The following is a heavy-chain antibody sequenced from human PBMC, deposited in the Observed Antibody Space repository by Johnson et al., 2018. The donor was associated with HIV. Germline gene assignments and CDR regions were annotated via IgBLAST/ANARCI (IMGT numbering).Heavy chain of an antibody. D-gene: IGHD6-13*01. Sequence: QVQLMESGGGVVQPGRSLRLSCAASGFTFSSYGMHWVRQAPGKGLEWVAVISYAGSNKYYADSVKGRFTISRDNSKNTLYLQMNSLRAEDTAVYYCAKDGSSSWYNGAFDIWGQGTMVTVSS. CDR2: ISYAGSNK. CDR3: AKDGSSSWYNGAFDI. CDR1: GFTFSSYG. J-gene: IGHJ3*02. V-gene: IGHV3-30*18.